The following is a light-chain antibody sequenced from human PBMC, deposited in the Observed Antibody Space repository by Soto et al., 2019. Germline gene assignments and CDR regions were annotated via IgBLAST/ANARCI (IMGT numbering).Light chain of an antibody. Sequence: DIQLTQSPSFLSASVGDRVTITCRASQGISSYLAWYQQKSGKAPKLLIYAASTLQSGVPSRFSGSESGTEFTLTISSLQPEDFATYYCPQLDSYPLTFGGGTKVEIK. V-gene: IGKV1-9*01. CDR2: AAS. J-gene: IGKJ4*01. CDR3: PQLDSYPLT. CDR1: QGISSY.